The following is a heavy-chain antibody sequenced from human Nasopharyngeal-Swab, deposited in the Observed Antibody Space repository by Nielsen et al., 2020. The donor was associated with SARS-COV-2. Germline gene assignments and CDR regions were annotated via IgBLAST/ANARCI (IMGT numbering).Heavy chain of an antibody. CDR1: GGSIRSYY. CDR3: ARGGGSSGWYVAFDI. J-gene: IGHJ3*02. D-gene: IGHD6-19*01. CDR2: IYYSGST. Sequence: SEPLSLTCTVSGGSIRSYYWSWIRQPPRKGLEWIGYIYYSGSTNYNPSLKSRVTISVDTSKNQFSLKVNSVTAADTAVYYCARGGGSSGWYVAFDIWGQGTMVTVSS. V-gene: IGHV4-59*01.